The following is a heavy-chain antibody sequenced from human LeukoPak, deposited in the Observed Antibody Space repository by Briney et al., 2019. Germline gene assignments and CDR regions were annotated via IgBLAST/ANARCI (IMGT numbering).Heavy chain of an antibody. Sequence: GGSLRLSCAASDSTFSNYGMHWVRQAPSKGPEWVALISYDGSDKYYADAVKGRFTVSRDNSKNTLFLQMNSLRTEGTAVYYCARGGYGSGTYRANWFDPWGQGTLVTVSS. D-gene: IGHD3-10*01. J-gene: IGHJ5*02. CDR2: ISYDGSDK. CDR3: ARGGYGSGTYRANWFDP. CDR1: DSTFSNYG. V-gene: IGHV3-30*05.